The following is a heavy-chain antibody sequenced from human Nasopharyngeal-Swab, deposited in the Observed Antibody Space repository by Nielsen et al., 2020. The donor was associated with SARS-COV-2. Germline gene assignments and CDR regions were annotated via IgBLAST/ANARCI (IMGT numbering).Heavy chain of an antibody. Sequence: SETLSLTCAVSGVSVSSSAYWTWVRQSPGKGLEWIGEVSHSGSTNYNPSLKSRFTLSMDRSKSQFSLRLTSVSAADTAVYFCARGDLVVVPSPMLGLGPIFYYFYLDVWGKGTTVIVSS. V-gene: IGHV4-4*02. J-gene: IGHJ6*03. CDR1: GVSVSSSAY. CDR2: VSHSGST. D-gene: IGHD2-2*01. CDR3: ARGDLVVVPSPMLGLGPIFYYFYLDV.